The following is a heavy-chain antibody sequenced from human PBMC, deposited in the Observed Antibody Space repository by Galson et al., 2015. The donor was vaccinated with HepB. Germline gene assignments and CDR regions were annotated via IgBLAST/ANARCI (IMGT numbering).Heavy chain of an antibody. CDR3: ARSGYRPGYYFDY. CDR1: GFSLNTTGMR. V-gene: IGHV2-70*04. D-gene: IGHD5-18*01. Sequence: PALVKPTQTLTLTCTFSGFSLNTTGMRVSWIRQPPGKALEWLARIDWDDDKFYNTSLKTRLTISKDTSKNQVVLTMTNMDPVDKATYFCARSGYRPGYYFDYWGQGALVTVSS. J-gene: IGHJ4*02. CDR2: IDWDDDK.